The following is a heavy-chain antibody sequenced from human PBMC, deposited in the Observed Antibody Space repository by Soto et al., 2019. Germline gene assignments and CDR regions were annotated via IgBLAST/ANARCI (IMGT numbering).Heavy chain of an antibody. D-gene: IGHD1-26*01. CDR1: WFSLTPDRVG. V-gene: IGHV2-5*02. CDR2: IYWDDSK. J-gene: IGHJ4*02. CDR3: AHAYGGRSLY. Sequence: QITLKESGPTLVKPTQTLTLTCSFSWFSLTPDRVGVGWIRQPPGEALEWLAVIYWDDSKTYRPSLESRLTITKDTSNNQVALTMTNMDSLDTATYFCAHAYGGRSLYWGQGTLVTVSS.